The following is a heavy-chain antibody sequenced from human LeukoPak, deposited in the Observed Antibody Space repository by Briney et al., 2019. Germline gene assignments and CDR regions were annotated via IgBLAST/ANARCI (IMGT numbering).Heavy chain of an antibody. CDR2: FDPEDGET. V-gene: IGHV1-24*01. J-gene: IGHJ4*02. CDR3: ARTLRRHCSGGSCYSPHLDY. CDR1: GYTLTELS. Sequence: ASVKVSCKGSGYTLTELSMHWVRQAPGKGLEWMGGFDPEDGETIYAQEFQGRVTMTEDTSTDTAYMELSSLRSEDTAVYYCARTLRRHCSGGSCYSPHLDYWGQGTLVTVSS. D-gene: IGHD2-15*01.